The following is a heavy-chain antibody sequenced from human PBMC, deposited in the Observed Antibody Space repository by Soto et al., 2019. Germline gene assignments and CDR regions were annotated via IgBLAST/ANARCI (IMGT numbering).Heavy chain of an antibody. V-gene: IGHV1-69*01. CDR1: GGTFSSYA. CDR2: IIPIFGTA. J-gene: IGHJ6*02. D-gene: IGHD4-17*01. Sequence: QVQLVQSGAEVKKPGSSVKVSCKASGGTFSSYAISWVRQAPGQGLEWMGGIIPIFGTANYAQKFQGRVTITADESTSTAYMELSSLRSEDTAVYYCARDEVPADYGGNPRDYYYGMDVWGQGTTVTVSS. CDR3: ARDEVPADYGGNPRDYYYGMDV.